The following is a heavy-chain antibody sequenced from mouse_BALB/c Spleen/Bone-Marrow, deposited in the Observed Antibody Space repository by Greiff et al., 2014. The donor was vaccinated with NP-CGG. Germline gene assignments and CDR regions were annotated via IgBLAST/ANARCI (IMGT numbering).Heavy chain of an antibody. V-gene: IGHV14-3*02. D-gene: IGHD1-1*01. J-gene: IGHJ2*01. CDR3: ARYYYGSSYFDY. CDR2: IDPANGNT. CDR1: GFNIKDTY. Sequence: EVMLVESGAELVKPGASVKLSCTASGFNIKDTYMHWVKQRPEQGLEWIGRIDPANGNTKYDPKLQGKATITADTSSNTAYLQLSSLTSEDTAVYYCARYYYGSSYFDYWGQGTTLTVSS.